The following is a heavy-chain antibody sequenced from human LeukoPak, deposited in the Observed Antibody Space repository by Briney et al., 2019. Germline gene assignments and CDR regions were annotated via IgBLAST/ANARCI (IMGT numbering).Heavy chain of an antibody. CDR2: ISTSSSYI. J-gene: IGHJ4*02. CDR3: ARAGHCSNGICYTADFDY. Sequence: GGSLRLSCTASGFTFNRHSMNWVRQAPGKGLEWVSSISTSSSYIYYADSVKGRVTISRDNARNSLYLQMNSLRAEDTAVYYCARAGHCSNGICYTADFDYWGQGTLVTVSS. V-gene: IGHV3-21*04. CDR1: GFTFNRHS. D-gene: IGHD2-8*01.